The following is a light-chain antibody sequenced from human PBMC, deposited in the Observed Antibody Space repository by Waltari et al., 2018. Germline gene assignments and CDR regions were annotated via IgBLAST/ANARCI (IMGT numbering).Light chain of an antibody. V-gene: IGKV3-15*01. CDR2: GAS. CDR3: HHYNDWPPGT. Sequence: IVLTQSPVTLPVSPGERVTLSCRASQSVRTNVSWFQQQPGQAPRLLIYGASKRATGIPARFSGTGSGTEFTLTISSLQSEDFAVYFCHHYNDWPPGTFGQGTKLDSK. CDR1: QSVRTN. J-gene: IGKJ2*02.